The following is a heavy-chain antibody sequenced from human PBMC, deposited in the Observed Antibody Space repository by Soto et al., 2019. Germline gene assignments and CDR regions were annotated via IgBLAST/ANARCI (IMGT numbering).Heavy chain of an antibody. J-gene: IGHJ4*02. Sequence: QLQLQESGPGLVKPSETLSLTCTVSGGSISSSPYYWAWIRQPPVKGLQWIGNIYYNGNTFYNPSIRSRVTISIDTSKSQFSLGLSSVTASDTAVYYCARHGPLTNNWNQLNCWGQGTLVTVSS. CDR1: GGSISSSPYY. CDR2: IYYNGNT. V-gene: IGHV4-39*01. D-gene: IGHD1-1*01. CDR3: ARHGPLTNNWNQLNC.